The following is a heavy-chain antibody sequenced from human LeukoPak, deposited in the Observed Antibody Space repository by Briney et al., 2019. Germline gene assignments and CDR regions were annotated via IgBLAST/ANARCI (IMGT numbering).Heavy chain of an antibody. CDR1: GGSISSSSYY. J-gene: IGHJ6*03. D-gene: IGHD3-10*01. V-gene: IGHV4-39*07. Sequence: SETLSLTCTVSGGSISSSSYYWGWIRQPPGKGLEWIGEIYHSGSTNYNPSLKSRVTISVDTSKNQFSLKLSSVTAADTAVYYCATSPMWFGELFGSYYMDVWGKGTTVTISS. CDR3: ATSPMWFGELFGSYYMDV. CDR2: IYHSGST.